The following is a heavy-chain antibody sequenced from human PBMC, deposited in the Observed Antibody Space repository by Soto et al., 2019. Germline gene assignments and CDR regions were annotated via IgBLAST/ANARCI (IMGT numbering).Heavy chain of an antibody. CDR2: ISAYNGKT. CDR1: SYTFTSYG. V-gene: IGHV1-18*04. J-gene: IGHJ6*02. D-gene: IGHD6-13*01. CDR3: ARGPTGIAAAGNWDYYYYGMDV. Sequence: GSTVKVSCKTSSYTFTSYGISWVRQGPGQGREWRGWISAYNGKTKYAQKLQGRVTLTTETSTSTAYMEPRSMRSDDTAVYYCARGPTGIAAAGNWDYYYYGMDVWGQGTTVTVSS.